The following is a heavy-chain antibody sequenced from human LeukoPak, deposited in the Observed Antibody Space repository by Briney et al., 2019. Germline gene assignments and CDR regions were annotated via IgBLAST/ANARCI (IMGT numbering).Heavy chain of an antibody. Sequence: PGGSLRLSCAASGFTFSNYYMSWIRQAPGEGLEWVSYISSSGSTIYYADSVKGRFTISRDNAKNSLYLQMNSLRAEDTAVYYCARAVATSTLDYWGQGTLVTVSS. J-gene: IGHJ4*02. D-gene: IGHD5-12*01. CDR3: ARAVATSTLDY. CDR2: ISSSGSTI. V-gene: IGHV3-11*01. CDR1: GFTFSNYY.